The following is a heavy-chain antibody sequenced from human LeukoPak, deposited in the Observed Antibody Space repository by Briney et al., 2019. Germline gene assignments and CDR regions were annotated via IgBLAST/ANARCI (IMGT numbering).Heavy chain of an antibody. CDR3: ACRDLSSTWSYP. Sequence: GESLKISCKGVGYSFTNYWIGWVRQMPGKGMEWMGVIYPGDYRVRYNPPFQGQVTISVDKSVSTAYLQWISLKASDTAMYYCACRDLSSTWSYPWGQGTLVTVSS. CDR2: IYPGDYRV. CDR1: GYSFTNYW. D-gene: IGHD6-13*01. J-gene: IGHJ5*02. V-gene: IGHV5-51*01.